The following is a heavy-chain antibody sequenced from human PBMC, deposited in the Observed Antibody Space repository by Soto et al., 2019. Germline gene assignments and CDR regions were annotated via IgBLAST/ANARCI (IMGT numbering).Heavy chain of an antibody. D-gene: IGHD3-3*01. CDR1: GYSISSGYY. CDR3: ASETTIFGVVIPDAFDI. J-gene: IGHJ3*02. CDR2: IYHSGST. V-gene: IGHV4-38-2*02. Sequence: SETLSLTCTVSGYSISSGYYWGWIRQPPGKGLEWIGSIYHSGSTYYNPSLKSRDTISVDTSKNQFSQKLSSVTAADTAVYYCASETTIFGVVIPDAFDIWGQGTMVTVSS.